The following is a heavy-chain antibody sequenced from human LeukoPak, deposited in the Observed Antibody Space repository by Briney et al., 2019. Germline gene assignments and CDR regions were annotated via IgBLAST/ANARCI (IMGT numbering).Heavy chain of an antibody. Sequence: GGSLRLSCAASGFTFSSYAMHWVRQAPGKGLEWVAVISYDGSNKYYADSVKGRFTISRDNAKNSLYLQMNSLRAEDTAVYYCARDIRDLWFGELSAFDYWGQGTLVTVSS. CDR2: ISYDGSNK. V-gene: IGHV3-30-3*01. J-gene: IGHJ4*02. CDR1: GFTFSSYA. D-gene: IGHD3-10*01. CDR3: ARDIRDLWFGELSAFDY.